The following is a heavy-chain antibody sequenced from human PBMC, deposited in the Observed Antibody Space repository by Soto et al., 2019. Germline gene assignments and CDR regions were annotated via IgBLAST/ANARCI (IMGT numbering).Heavy chain of an antibody. D-gene: IGHD2-15*01. CDR3: ARVRPNCSGGSCPPGY. CDR2: IIPIFGTA. V-gene: IGHV1-69*13. CDR1: GGTFSSYA. Sequence: SVKVSCKASGGTFSSYAISWVRQAPGQGLEWMGGIIPIFGTANYAQKFQGRVTITADESTSTAYTELSSLRSEDTAVYYCARVRPNCSGGSCPPGYWGQGTLVTVSS. J-gene: IGHJ4*02.